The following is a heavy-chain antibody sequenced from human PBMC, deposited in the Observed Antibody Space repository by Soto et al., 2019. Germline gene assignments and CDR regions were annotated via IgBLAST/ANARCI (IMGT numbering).Heavy chain of an antibody. CDR2: TYYRSKWYT. CDR1: GDSVSSNSAA. D-gene: IGHD6-19*01. V-gene: IGHV6-1*01. Sequence: SQTLSLTCAISGDSVSSNSAAWNWIRQSPSRGLDWLGRTYYRSKWYTDYAVSVKSRITINPDTSKNQFSLQLNSVTPEDTAVYYCARGIAFAGQTYIDYWGQGTLVTVSS. J-gene: IGHJ4*02. CDR3: ARGIAFAGQTYIDY.